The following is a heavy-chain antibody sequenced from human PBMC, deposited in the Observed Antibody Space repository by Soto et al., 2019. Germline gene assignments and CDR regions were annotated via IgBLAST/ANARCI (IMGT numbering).Heavy chain of an antibody. CDR1: GYSFTSYW. CDR3: AGLGGAVAGPYYYYGMDV. CDR2: IDPSDSYT. D-gene: IGHD6-19*01. V-gene: IGHV5-10-1*01. Sequence: PGESLKISCKGSGYSFTSYWISWVRQMPGKGLEWMGRIDPSDSYTNYSPSFQGHVTISADKSISTAYLQWSSLKASDTAMYYCAGLGGAVAGPYYYYGMDVWGQGTTVTVSS. J-gene: IGHJ6*02.